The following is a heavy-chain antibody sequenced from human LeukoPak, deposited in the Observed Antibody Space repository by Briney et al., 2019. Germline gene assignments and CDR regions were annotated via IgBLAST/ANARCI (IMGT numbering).Heavy chain of an antibody. V-gene: IGHV1-8*01. CDR2: MNPNSGNT. D-gene: IGHD2-15*01. J-gene: IGHJ4*02. Sequence: VASVKVSCKASGYTFTSYDIYWVRQATGQGLEWMGWMNPNSGNTGYAQKFQGRVTITRNTSISTAYMELSSLRSEDTAVYYCARDSRYCSGGSCFRTLNFWGQGTLVTVSS. CDR1: GYTFTSYD. CDR3: ARDSRYCSGGSCFRTLNF.